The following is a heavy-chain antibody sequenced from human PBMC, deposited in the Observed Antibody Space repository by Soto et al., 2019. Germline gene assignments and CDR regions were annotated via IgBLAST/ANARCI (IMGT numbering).Heavy chain of an antibody. J-gene: IGHJ4*02. CDR3: ARDMGYDSSGLIFRG. Sequence: QVQLVQSGAEVKKPESSVTVSCKASGGTFSSYAISWLRQAPVQALEWMGGIIPIFGTANYALKCQGRVTITADKSTRTAYLELSSLRSEDRAVYYCARDMGYDSSGLIFRGWGQGTLVTVSS. CDR1: GGTFSSYA. D-gene: IGHD3-22*01. CDR2: IIPIFGTA. V-gene: IGHV1-69*06.